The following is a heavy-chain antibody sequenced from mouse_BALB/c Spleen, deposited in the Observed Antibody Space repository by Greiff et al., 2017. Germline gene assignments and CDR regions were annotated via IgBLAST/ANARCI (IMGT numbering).Heavy chain of an antibody. CDR3: AREGRVYYFDY. CDR1: GFTFSSFG. Sequence: EVQVVESGGGLVQPGGSRKLSCAASGFTFSSFGMHWVRQAPEKGLEWVAYISSGSSTIYYADTVKGRFTISRDNPKNTLFLQMTSLRSEDTAMYYCAREGRVYYFDYWGQGTTLTVSS. CDR2: ISSGSSTI. V-gene: IGHV5-17*02. D-gene: IGHD2-10*02. J-gene: IGHJ2*01.